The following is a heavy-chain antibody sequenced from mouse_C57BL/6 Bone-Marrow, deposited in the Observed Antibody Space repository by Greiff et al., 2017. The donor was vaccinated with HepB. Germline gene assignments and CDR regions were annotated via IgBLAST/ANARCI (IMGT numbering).Heavy chain of an antibody. V-gene: IGHV1-82*01. CDR2: IYPGDGDT. J-gene: IGHJ4*01. CDR3: ARYRIDDYSPMDY. D-gene: IGHD2-4*01. CDR1: GYAFSSSW. Sequence: VQRVESGPELVKPGASVKISCKASGYAFSSSWMNWVKQRPGKGLEWSGRIYPGDGDTNYNGKFKGKATLTADKSSSTAYMQLSSLTSEDSAVYFCARYRIDDYSPMDYWGQGTSVTVSS.